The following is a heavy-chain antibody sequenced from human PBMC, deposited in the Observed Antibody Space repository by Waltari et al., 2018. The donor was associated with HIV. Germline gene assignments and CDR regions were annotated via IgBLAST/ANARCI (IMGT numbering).Heavy chain of an antibody. V-gene: IGHV3-30-3*01. Sequence: QVQLVESGGGVVQPGRSLRLSCAASGFTFSSYAMPWVRQAPGKGLEWVAVISYDGSNKYYADSVKGRFTISRDNSKNTLYLQMNSLRAEDTAVYYCARSLNYYYYYYGMDVWGQGTTVTVSS. CDR2: ISYDGSNK. CDR3: ARSLNYYYYYYGMDV. CDR1: GFTFSSYA. J-gene: IGHJ6*02.